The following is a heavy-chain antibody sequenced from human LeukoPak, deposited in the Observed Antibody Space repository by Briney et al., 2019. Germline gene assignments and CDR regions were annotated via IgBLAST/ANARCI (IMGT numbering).Heavy chain of an antibody. J-gene: IGHJ3*02. CDR1: GFTFTSYS. Sequence: GGSLRLSCAASGFTFTSYSMNWVRQAPGKGLEWVSTISGGGGSTYYADSVKGRFTISRDNSKNTLYLQMNSLRAEDTAVYYCAKDADSSGWYYYAFDIWGQGTMVTVSS. V-gene: IGHV3-23*01. CDR3: AKDADSSGWYYYAFDI. D-gene: IGHD6-19*01. CDR2: ISGGGGST.